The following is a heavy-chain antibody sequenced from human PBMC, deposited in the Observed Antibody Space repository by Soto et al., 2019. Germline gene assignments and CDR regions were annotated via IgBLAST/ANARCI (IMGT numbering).Heavy chain of an antibody. Sequence: GGSQRLSCAASGFTVRSNDRSWVRQAPGKGLEWVSVIYSGGSTYYADSVKGRFTISRDNSENTLYLQMNSLRAEDTAVYYCARTCSGGTCSFDYWGQGTLVTVSS. J-gene: IGHJ4*02. CDR3: ARTCSGGTCSFDY. V-gene: IGHV3-66*01. CDR1: GFTVRSND. D-gene: IGHD2-15*01. CDR2: IYSGGST.